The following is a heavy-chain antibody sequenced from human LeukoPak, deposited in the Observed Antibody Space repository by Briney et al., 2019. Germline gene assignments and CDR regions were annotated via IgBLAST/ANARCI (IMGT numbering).Heavy chain of an antibody. Sequence: IPSETLSLTCTVSGGSISSPSYYWGWIRQSPGKGLEWIGSIYYSGSTYYNPSLKSRVTISVDTSKNQFSLKLSSVTAADTAVYYCARTMIAVEGGQLLFDYWGQGTLVTVSS. CDR3: ARTMIAVEGGQLLFDY. CDR1: GGSISSPSYY. D-gene: IGHD3-22*01. J-gene: IGHJ4*02. V-gene: IGHV4-39*07. CDR2: IYYSGST.